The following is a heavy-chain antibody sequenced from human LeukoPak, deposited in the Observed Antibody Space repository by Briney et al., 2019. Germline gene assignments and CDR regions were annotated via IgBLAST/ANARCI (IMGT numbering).Heavy chain of an antibody. CDR3: AQSGYGDAFDI. Sequence: SVKVSCKASGGTFSSYAISWVRQAPGQGLEWMGRIIPIFGTANYAQKFQGRVTITTDESTSTAYMELCSLRSEDTAVYYCAQSGYGDAFDIWGQGTMVTVSS. CDR1: GGTFSSYA. CDR2: IIPIFGTA. V-gene: IGHV1-69*05. J-gene: IGHJ3*02. D-gene: IGHD2-15*01.